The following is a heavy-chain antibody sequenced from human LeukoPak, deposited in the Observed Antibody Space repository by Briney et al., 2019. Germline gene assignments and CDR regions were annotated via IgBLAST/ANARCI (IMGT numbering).Heavy chain of an antibody. D-gene: IGHD6-19*01. V-gene: IGHV3-73*01. CDR2: IRPKANNYAT. CDR3: SRHEALPGNY. Sequence: GGSLRLSCAASGFTFSGSTVHWVRQASGRGLEWVGHIRPKANNYATAYAASVKGRFAISRDDSKNTAYLQLNSLKTEDTAVYYCSRHEALPGNYWGQGTLVTVSS. CDR1: GFTFSGST. J-gene: IGHJ4*02.